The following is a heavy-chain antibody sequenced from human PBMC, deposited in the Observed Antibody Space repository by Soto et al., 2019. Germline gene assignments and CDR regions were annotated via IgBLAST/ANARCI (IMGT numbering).Heavy chain of an antibody. J-gene: IGHJ6*02. CDR3: ASSIRRYCTNGVCISGADKDV. D-gene: IGHD2-8*01. Sequence: GASVKFSGNASGYTFTGYYMYWVRHAPGQGLEFMGWINPNSGGTNYAQKFQGWATMTRDTSISTAYMEMSRLRSDDTAVYYCASSIRRYCTNGVCISGADKDVWAQRTTDTASS. CDR2: INPNSGGT. V-gene: IGHV1-2*04. CDR1: GYTFTGYY.